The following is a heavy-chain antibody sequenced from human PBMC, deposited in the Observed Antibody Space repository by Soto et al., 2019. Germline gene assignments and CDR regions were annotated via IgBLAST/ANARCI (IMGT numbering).Heavy chain of an antibody. V-gene: IGHV4-34*01. CDR1: GGSFSGYX. Sequence: QVQLQQWGAGLLKPSETLSLTCAVYGGSFSGYXXXXIRQPPGTGLEWIGEINHSGSTNYNPSLKSRVTISVDTSKNQFSLKLTSVTAADTAVYYCARDKITGLFDYWGQGTLVTVSS. CDR3: ARDKITGLFDY. CDR2: INHSGST. D-gene: IGHD2-8*02. J-gene: IGHJ4*02.